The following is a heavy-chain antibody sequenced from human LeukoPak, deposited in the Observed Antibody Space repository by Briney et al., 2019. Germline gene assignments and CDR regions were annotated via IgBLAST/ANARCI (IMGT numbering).Heavy chain of an antibody. CDR3: ASPYSSRWYELCY. J-gene: IGHJ4*02. D-gene: IGHD6-13*01. CDR1: GFTFSSYG. V-gene: IGHV3-21*01. Sequence: GGSLRLSCAASGFTFSSYGMSWVRQAPGKGLEWVSAISPSGRNTYYADSVKGRFTISRDNAKNSLYLQMNSLRAEDTAVYYCASPYSSRWYELCYWGQGTLVTVSS. CDR2: ISPSGRNT.